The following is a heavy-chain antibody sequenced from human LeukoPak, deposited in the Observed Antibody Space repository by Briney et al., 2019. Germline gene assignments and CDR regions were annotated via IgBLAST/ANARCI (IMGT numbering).Heavy chain of an antibody. CDR1: GFTFSDYW. CDR2: IKTDGSDK. D-gene: IGHD3-10*01. J-gene: IGHJ4*02. Sequence: GGSLRLSCAASGFTFSDYWMTWVRQAPGKGLEWVANIKTDGSDKSYVDSVKGRFTISRDNAKNSLYLQMNSRRAEDTAVYYCAREANLLWFGEGGFDYWGQGTLVTVSS. V-gene: IGHV3-7*01. CDR3: AREANLLWFGEGGFDY.